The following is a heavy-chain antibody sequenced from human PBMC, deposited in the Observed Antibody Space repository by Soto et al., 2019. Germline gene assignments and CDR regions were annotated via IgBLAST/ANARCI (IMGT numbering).Heavy chain of an antibody. V-gene: IGHV1-3*01. CDR1: GYTFTSYA. CDR2: INAGNGNT. D-gene: IGHD2-15*01. Sequence: QVQLVQSGAEVKKPGASVKVSCKASGYTFTSYAMHWVRQAPGQRLEWMGWINAGNGNTKTSQKFQSRVTVPRDTSASPASMGLGTGSSDDTAVYYWARGLGGWPDYWGQGTLVTVSS. J-gene: IGHJ4*02. CDR3: ARGLGGWPDY.